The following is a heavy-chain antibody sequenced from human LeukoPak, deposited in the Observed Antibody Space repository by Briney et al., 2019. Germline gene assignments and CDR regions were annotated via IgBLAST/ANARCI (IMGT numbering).Heavy chain of an antibody. CDR2: INPSGGST. D-gene: IGHD5-18*01. CDR3: AISYSYGRIDY. CDR1: GYTFTSYY. V-gene: IGHV1-46*03. Sequence: ASVKVSCKASGYTFTSYYMHWVRQAPGQGLEWMGIINPSGGSTSYAQKFQGRVTMTRETSTSTVYMELSSLRSEDTAVYYCAISYSYGRIDYWGQGTLVTVSS. J-gene: IGHJ4*02.